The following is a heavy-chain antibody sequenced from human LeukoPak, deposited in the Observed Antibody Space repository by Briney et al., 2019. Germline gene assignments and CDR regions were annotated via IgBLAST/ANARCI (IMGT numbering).Heavy chain of an antibody. CDR3: ARDREQQLARGWFDP. V-gene: IGHV4-61*02. CDR2: IYTSGST. Sequence: SETLSLTCTVSGGSISSGSYYWSWLRQPAGKGLEWIGRIYTSGSTNYNPSLKSRVTISVDTSKNQFSLKLSSVTAADTAVYYCARDREQQLARGWFDPWGQGTLVTVSS. J-gene: IGHJ5*02. CDR1: GGSISSGSYY. D-gene: IGHD6-13*01.